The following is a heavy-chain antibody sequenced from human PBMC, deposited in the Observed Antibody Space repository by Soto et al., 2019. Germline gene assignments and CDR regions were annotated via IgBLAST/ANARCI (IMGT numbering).Heavy chain of an antibody. V-gene: IGHV3-64*04. CDR3: ARSGGFLEWHTYYGMDV. CDR1: GFTFSIYA. D-gene: IGHD3-3*01. CDR2: ISTNGGST. Sequence: PGGSLRLSCSASGFTFSIYAMHWVRQAPGKGLEYVSSISTNGGSTDYADSVKGRFTISRDNSKNTLYLQMNSLRAEDTAVYYCARSGGFLEWHTYYGMDVWGQGTTVTVSS. J-gene: IGHJ6*02.